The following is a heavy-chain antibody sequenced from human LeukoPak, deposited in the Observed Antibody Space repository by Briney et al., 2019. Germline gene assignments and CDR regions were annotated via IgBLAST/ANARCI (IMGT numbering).Heavy chain of an antibody. CDR1: GGTLSRYA. CDR3: ARDFRFGEIRFDY. CDR2: IIPLFGTA. D-gene: IGHD3-10*01. V-gene: IGHV1-69*06. Sequence: SVKVSCKASGGTLSRYAISWVRQAPGHGLEWMGGIIPLFGTANFVQKCQGRVTITADKSTSTAYMERSSLRSEDTAVCYCARDFRFGEIRFDYWGQGTLVTVSS. J-gene: IGHJ4*02.